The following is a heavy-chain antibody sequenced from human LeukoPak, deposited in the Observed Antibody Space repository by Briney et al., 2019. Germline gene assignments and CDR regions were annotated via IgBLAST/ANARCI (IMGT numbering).Heavy chain of an antibody. CDR3: ARQVYSEPGAFDI. CDR2: IYSGGST. V-gene: IGHV3-53*01. D-gene: IGHD1-26*01. J-gene: IGHJ3*02. Sequence: GGSLRLSCAASGFTVSSNYMSWVRQAPGKGLEWVSVIYSGGSTYYADSVKGRFTISRDNSKNTLYLQMNSLRAEDTAVYYCARQVYSEPGAFDIWGQGTMVTVS. CDR1: GFTVSSNY.